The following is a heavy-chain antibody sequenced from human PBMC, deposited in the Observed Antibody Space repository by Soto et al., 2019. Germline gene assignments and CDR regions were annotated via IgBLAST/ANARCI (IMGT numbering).Heavy chain of an antibody. CDR2: IIPSGGST. D-gene: IGHD4-17*01. V-gene: IGHV1-2*02. CDR3: ASYGISSGDYLPFDY. CDR1: GYTFTSYY. Sequence: ASVKVSCKASGYTFTSYYMHWVRQAPGQGLEWMGMIIPSGGSTTYAQKFQGRVTMTRDTSISTAYMELSRLRSDDTAVYYCASYGISSGDYLPFDYWGQGTLVTVS. J-gene: IGHJ4*02.